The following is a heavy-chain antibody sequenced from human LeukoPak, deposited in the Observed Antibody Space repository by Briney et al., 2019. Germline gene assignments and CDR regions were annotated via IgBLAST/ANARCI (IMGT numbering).Heavy chain of an antibody. CDR3: ARLDISSFLGSWYNWFDP. Sequence: PSETLSLTCIVSGYSIRSGYDWGWIRQPPGKGLEWIGEINHSGSTNYNPSLKSRVTISVDTSKNQFSLKLSSVTAADTAVYYCARLDISSFLGSWYNWFDPWGQGTLVTVSS. CDR2: INHSGST. V-gene: IGHV4-38-2*02. D-gene: IGHD6-13*01. J-gene: IGHJ5*02. CDR1: GYSIRSGYD.